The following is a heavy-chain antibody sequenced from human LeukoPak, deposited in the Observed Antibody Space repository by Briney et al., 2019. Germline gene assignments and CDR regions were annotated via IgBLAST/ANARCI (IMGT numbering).Heavy chain of an antibody. CDR2: IYYSGST. CDR3: ARARDSSGYWVQDAFDI. J-gene: IGHJ3*02. CDR1: GGSISSSSYY. D-gene: IGHD3-22*01. V-gene: IGHV4-39*07. Sequence: TSETLSLTCTVSGGSISSSSYYWGWIRQPPGKGLEWIGSIYYSGSTYYNPSLKSRVTISVDTSKNQFSLKLSSVTAADTAVYYCARARDSSGYWVQDAFDIWGQGTMVTVSS.